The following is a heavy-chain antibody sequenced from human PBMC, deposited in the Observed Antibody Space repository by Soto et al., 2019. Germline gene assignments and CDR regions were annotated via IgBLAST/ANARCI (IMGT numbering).Heavy chain of an antibody. J-gene: IGHJ4*02. Sequence: QVQLVQSGAEVKKPGASVKVSCKASGYTFTNYGISWVRQAPGQGLEWMGWVSAYNANTNYAQKLQGRVTMTTDTSTSTAYMELRSLTSDDAAVYYCARDEEIYSNGRYPGYWGQGTLVTVSS. CDR3: ARDEEIYSNGRYPGY. V-gene: IGHV1-18*01. CDR2: VSAYNANT. CDR1: GYTFTNYG. D-gene: IGHD6-19*01.